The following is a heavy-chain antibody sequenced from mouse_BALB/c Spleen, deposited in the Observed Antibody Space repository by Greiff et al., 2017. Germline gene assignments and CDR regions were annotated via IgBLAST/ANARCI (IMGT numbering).Heavy chain of an antibody. CDR2: IYPGDGDT. J-gene: IGHJ4*01. D-gene: IGHD1-1*01. Sequence: QVQLQQSGPELVKPGASVKISCKASGYAFSSSWMNWVKQRPGQGLEWIGRIYPGDGDTNYNGKFKGKATLTADKSSSTAYMQLSSLTSVDSAVYFCARGGGDYYGSSYPYAMDYWGQGTSVTVSS. CDR1: GYAFSSSW. V-gene: IGHV1-82*01. CDR3: ARGGGDYYGSSYPYAMDY.